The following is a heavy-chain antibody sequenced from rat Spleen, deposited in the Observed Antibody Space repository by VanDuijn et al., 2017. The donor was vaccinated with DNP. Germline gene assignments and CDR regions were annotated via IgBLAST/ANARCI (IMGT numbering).Heavy chain of an antibody. CDR3: ARWYNSGYYFDY. CDR1: GFTFSDYD. D-gene: IGHD4-3*01. J-gene: IGHJ2*01. CDR2: ISSTGVVS. Sequence: EVQLVESGGGVVQPGKSLKLSCVASGFTFSDYDMAWVRQAPTKGLEWVAAISSTGVVSYYRDSVKGRFTISRDNGKSTLYLQMNSLRSEDMATYYCARWYNSGYYFDYWGQGVMVTVSS. V-gene: IGHV5S23*01.